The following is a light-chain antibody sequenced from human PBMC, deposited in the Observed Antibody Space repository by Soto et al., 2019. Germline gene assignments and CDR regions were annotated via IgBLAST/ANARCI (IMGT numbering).Light chain of an antibody. Sequence: QSVLTQPASVSGSPGQSIAISCTGASSDVGIYNYVSWYQQHPSKVPKLIIYEVSNRPSGVSNRFSGSKSGNTASLTISGLQAEDEADYYCSSYTTSSTRVFGTGTKVTVL. CDR2: EVS. J-gene: IGLJ1*01. CDR1: SSDVGIYNY. V-gene: IGLV2-14*01. CDR3: SSYTTSSTRV.